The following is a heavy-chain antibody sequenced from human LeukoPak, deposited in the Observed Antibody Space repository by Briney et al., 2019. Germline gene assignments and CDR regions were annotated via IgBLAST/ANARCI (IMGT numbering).Heavy chain of an antibody. V-gene: IGHV4-30-4*01. CDR2: IYYSGST. CDR3: AREGYDSSVHAFDI. J-gene: IGHJ3*02. Sequence: SETLSLICSVSGGSISRSDYYWSWISQPPGKGLEWIGYIYYSGSTYYNPSLKSRVTISVDTSKNQFSLKLSSVTAADTAVYYCAREGYDSSVHAFDIWGQGTMVTVSS. D-gene: IGHD3-22*01. CDR1: GGSISRSDYY.